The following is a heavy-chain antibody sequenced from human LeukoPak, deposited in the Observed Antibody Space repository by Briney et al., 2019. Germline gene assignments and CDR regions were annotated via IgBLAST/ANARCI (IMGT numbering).Heavy chain of an antibody. CDR2: INLSSGGT. D-gene: IGHD6-13*01. V-gene: IGHV1-2*02. Sequence: ASVKVSCKASGYTFTGYYMHWVRQAPGQGLEWMGWINLSSGGTNSAQKLQGRVTMTRNTSISTADLELRRLRSDDTAVYYCARDSALYSSTWGYWSFDLWGRGTRVSVSS. CDR1: GYTFTGYY. CDR3: ARDSALYSSTWGYWSFDL. J-gene: IGHJ2*01.